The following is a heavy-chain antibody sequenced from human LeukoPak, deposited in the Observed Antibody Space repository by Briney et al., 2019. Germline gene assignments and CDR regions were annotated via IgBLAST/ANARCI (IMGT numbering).Heavy chain of an antibody. Sequence: PSETLSLTCTVSGGSISSGGYYWSWIRQHPGKGLEWIGYIYYSGSTYYNPSLKSRVTISVDTSKNQFSLRLSSVTAADTAVYSCVGGIEGCTNGVCYTAVDYWGQGTLVTVSS. CDR3: VGGIEGCTNGVCYTAVDY. CDR1: GGSISSGGYY. CDR2: IYYSGST. J-gene: IGHJ4*02. V-gene: IGHV4-31*03. D-gene: IGHD2-8*01.